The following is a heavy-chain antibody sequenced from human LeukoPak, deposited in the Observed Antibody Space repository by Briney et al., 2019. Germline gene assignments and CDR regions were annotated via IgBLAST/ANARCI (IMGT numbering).Heavy chain of an antibody. D-gene: IGHD6-13*01. CDR2: MNPKRGNT. Sequence: ASVKVSCKASGYTFTGYYVHWLRQAPGQGLEWMGWMNPKRGNTGYAPTFQGRVTITRDTSIDTAFMELSSLRPDDTAVYYCARGGSSSSYYNNYGMDVWGQGTTITVSS. CDR3: ARGGSSSSYYNNYGMDV. V-gene: IGHV1-8*02. J-gene: IGHJ6*02. CDR1: GYTFTGYY.